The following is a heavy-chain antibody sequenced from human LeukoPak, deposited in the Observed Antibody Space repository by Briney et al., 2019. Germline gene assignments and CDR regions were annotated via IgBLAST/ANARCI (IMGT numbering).Heavy chain of an antibody. CDR2: ISYDGSNK. CDR1: GFTFSSYA. Sequence: GGSLRLSCAASGFTFSSYAMHWVRQAPGKGLEWVAVISYDGSNKYYADSVKGRFTISRGNSKNTLYLQMNSLRAEDTAVYYCAKDVWYDYVWGSPFDAFDIWGQGTMVTVSS. D-gene: IGHD3-16*01. V-gene: IGHV3-30*04. CDR3: AKDVWYDYVWGSPFDAFDI. J-gene: IGHJ3*02.